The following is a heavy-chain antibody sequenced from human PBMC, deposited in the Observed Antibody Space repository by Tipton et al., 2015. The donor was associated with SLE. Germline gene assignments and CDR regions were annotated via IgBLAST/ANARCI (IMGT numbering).Heavy chain of an antibody. J-gene: IGHJ4*02. D-gene: IGHD3-9*01. V-gene: IGHV3-23*03. CDR3: ARRRYFDWLSFFDS. CDR1: GFTFSSDA. CDR2: IYSGGST. Sequence: SLRLSCVVSGFTFSSDAMSWVRQAPGKGLEWVSVIYSGGSTDYADSVKGRFTISRDNSEKTLYLQMKSLRAEDTAVYYCARRRYFDWLSFFDSWGQGTLVTVSS.